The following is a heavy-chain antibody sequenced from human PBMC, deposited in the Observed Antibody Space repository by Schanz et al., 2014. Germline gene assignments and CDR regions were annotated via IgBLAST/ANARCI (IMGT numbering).Heavy chain of an antibody. J-gene: IGHJ6*02. CDR3: AKDLGPHSSSWYSYYYYGMDV. D-gene: IGHD6-13*01. V-gene: IGHV3-30*02. CDR1: GFSVSSYG. CDR2: IRYDGSNK. Sequence: QVQLVESGGGVVQPGGSLRLSCVVSGFSVSSYGMHWVRQAPGKGLEWVAFIRYDGSNKYYADSVKGRFTISRDNSKNTLYLQMNSLRAEDTAVYYCAKDLGPHSSSWYSYYYYGMDVWGQGTTVTVSS.